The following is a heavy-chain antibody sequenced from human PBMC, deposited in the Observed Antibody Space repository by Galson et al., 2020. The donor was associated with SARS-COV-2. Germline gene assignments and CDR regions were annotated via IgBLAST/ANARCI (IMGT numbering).Heavy chain of an antibody. CDR2: ISSSSSYI. Sequence: GGSLRLSCAASGFTFSSYSMNWVRQAPGKGLEWVSSISSSSSYIYYADSVKGRFTISRDNAKNSLYLQMNSLRAEDTAVYYCARAAYSDFWSGYRDPSGYYFDYWGQRTLVTVSS. J-gene: IGHJ4*02. V-gene: IGHV3-21*01. CDR1: GFTFSSYS. D-gene: IGHD3-3*01. CDR3: ARAAYSDFWSGYRDPSGYYFDY.